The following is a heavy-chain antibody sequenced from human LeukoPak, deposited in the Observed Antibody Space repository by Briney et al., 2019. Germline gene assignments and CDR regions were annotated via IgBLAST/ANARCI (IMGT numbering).Heavy chain of an antibody. CDR2: IYYSGST. CDR1: GGSLSSSSDC. D-gene: IGHD2-21*02. J-gene: IGHJ5*02. Sequence: SETLSLTCTVSGGSLSSSSDCWGWIRQHPGKGLEWIGSIYYSGSTYYNPSPKRRVTISVQTAQNQCCRKLSSLAPPQTAVYYCARQVVTPILDWFDPWGQGTLVTVSS. V-gene: IGHV4-39*01. CDR3: ARQVVTPILDWFDP.